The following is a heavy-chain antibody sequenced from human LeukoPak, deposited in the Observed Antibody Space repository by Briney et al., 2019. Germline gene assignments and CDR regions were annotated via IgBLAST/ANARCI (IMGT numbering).Heavy chain of an antibody. D-gene: IGHD2-15*01. J-gene: IGHJ4*02. CDR3: ARIPGYCSGGSCYSNYFDY. V-gene: IGHV3-48*01. Sequence: GGSLRLSCAASGFTFSSFSMNWVRQAPGKGLEWVSYISSSSSTIYYADSVKGRFTISRDNANNSLYLQLNSLRAEDTAVYYCARIPGYCSGGSCYSNYFDYWGQGTLVTVSS. CDR2: ISSSSSTI. CDR1: GFTFSSFS.